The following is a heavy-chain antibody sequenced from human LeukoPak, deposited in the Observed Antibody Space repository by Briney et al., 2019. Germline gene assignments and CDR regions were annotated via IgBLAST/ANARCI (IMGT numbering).Heavy chain of an antibody. J-gene: IGHJ5*02. V-gene: IGHV1-8*01. CDR2: MNLNSGNT. CDR1: GYTFTSYD. CDR3: ARGARVGTSFWFDP. Sequence: ASVKVSCKASGYTFTSYDINWVRQAAGQGLEWMGWMNLNSGNTGYAQKFQGRGTMTRNTSISTAYMELSSLRSEDTAVYYCARGARVGTSFWFDPWGQGTLVTVSS. D-gene: IGHD2-2*01.